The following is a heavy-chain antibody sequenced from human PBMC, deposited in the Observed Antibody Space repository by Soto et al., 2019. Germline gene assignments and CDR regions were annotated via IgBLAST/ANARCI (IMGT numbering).Heavy chain of an antibody. Sequence: PGGSLRLSCAASGFTFSSYAMSWVRQAPGKGLEWVSAISGSGGSTYYADSVKGRFTISRDNSKNTLYLQMNSLRAEDTAVYYCAKDQFTPYVDIVATDQTPSYYYYGMDVWGQGTTVTVSS. D-gene: IGHD5-12*01. CDR1: GFTFSSYA. J-gene: IGHJ6*02. CDR2: ISGSGGST. V-gene: IGHV3-23*01. CDR3: AKDQFTPYVDIVATDQTPSYYYYGMDV.